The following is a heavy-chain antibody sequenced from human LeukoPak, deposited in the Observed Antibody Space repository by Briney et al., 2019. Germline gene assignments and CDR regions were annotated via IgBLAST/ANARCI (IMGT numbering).Heavy chain of an antibody. Sequence: GGSLRLSCAASGFTFSTFGMHWVRQAPGKGLEWVSYIRYDGSVKYYADSVKGRFTISRDNSKNTLYLEINSLRAEDTAVYHCASGGFSYYFGHWGQGILVTVSS. CDR1: GFTFSTFG. D-gene: IGHD3-16*01. J-gene: IGHJ4*02. CDR3: ASGGFSYYFGH. V-gene: IGHV3-30*02. CDR2: IRYDGSVK.